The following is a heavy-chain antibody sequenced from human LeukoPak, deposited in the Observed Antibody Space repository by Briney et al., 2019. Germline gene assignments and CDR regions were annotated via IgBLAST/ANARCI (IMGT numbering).Heavy chain of an antibody. Sequence: GGSLRLSCAASGFTFSTYAMQWVRRAPGKGLEWVGVIVYDGSSKYYADSVKGRFTISRDNSRNTLYPQMNSLKADDTAVYYCGRDVSAVAGTAWFDPWGQGTLVTVSS. D-gene: IGHD6-19*01. J-gene: IGHJ5*02. V-gene: IGHV3-30*04. CDR1: GFTFSTYA. CDR2: IVYDGSSK. CDR3: GRDVSAVAGTAWFDP.